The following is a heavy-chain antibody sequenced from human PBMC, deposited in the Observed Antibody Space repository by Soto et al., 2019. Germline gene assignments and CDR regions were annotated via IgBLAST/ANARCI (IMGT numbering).Heavy chain of an antibody. CDR2: IYFRGNT. CDR1: GDSINSDKYY. J-gene: IGHJ4*02. V-gene: IGHV4-39*01. Sequence: QLQLQESGPGLVKPSETLSLTCSVSGDSINSDKYYWGWIRQPPGKGLEWIGSIYFRGNTYYNPSLQTRVTISLDKSKGQFSLKLNPVTAADSAVYFCARLEGLATISYYFDFWGQGALVTVSS. D-gene: IGHD3-9*01. CDR3: ARLEGLATISYYFDF.